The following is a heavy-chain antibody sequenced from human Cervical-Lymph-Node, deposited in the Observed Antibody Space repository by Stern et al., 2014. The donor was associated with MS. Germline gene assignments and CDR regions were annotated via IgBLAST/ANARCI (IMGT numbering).Heavy chain of an antibody. D-gene: IGHD4-11*01. Sequence: VHLVESGAEVKKPGASVKVSCKASGYTFTSYGISWVRQAPGQGLEGMGWISAYNGNTNYAQKLQGRVTMTTDTSTSTAYMELRSLRSDDTAVYYCASSGYSNYDYYYGMDVWGQGTTVTVSS. J-gene: IGHJ6*02. CDR3: ASSGYSNYDYYYGMDV. CDR1: GYTFTSYG. CDR2: ISAYNGNT. V-gene: IGHV1-18*04.